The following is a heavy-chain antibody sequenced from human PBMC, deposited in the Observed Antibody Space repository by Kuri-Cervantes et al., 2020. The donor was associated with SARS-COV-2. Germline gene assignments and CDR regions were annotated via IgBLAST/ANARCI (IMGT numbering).Heavy chain of an antibody. D-gene: IGHD3-9*01. CDR1: GGSFSGYY. V-gene: IGHV4-30-4*08. CDR3: ARAPFEGDAFDI. J-gene: IGHJ3*02. CDR2: IYYSGST. Sequence: SETLSLTCAVYGGSFSGYYWGWIRQPPGKGLEWIGYIYYSGSTYYNPSLKSRVTISVDTSKNQFSLKLSSVTAADTAVYYCARAPFEGDAFDIWGQGTMVTVSS.